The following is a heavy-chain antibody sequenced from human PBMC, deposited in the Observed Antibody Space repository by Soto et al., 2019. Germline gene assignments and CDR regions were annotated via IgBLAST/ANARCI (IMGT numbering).Heavy chain of an antibody. D-gene: IGHD2-21*01. Sequence: SQTLSLTCTGSGGSISSYYWSWIRQPPGKGLEWIGYIYYSGSTNYNPSLKSRVTISVDTSKNQFSLKLSSVTAADTAVYYCARLWGDFNDYWGQGSLVTVS. CDR2: IYYSGST. J-gene: IGHJ4*02. V-gene: IGHV4-59*08. CDR3: ARLWGDFNDY. CDR1: GGSISSYY.